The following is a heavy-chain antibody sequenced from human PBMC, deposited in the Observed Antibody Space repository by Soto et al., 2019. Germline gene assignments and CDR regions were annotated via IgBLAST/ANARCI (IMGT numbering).Heavy chain of an antibody. CDR2: ISHDGSYK. J-gene: IGHJ3*02. CDR3: AKGLLAIVGTTLPSDAFNI. V-gene: IGHV3-30*18. D-gene: IGHD1-26*01. Sequence: SLRLSCAASGFSFTTYVMHWVRQAPGKGLEWVAVISHDGSYKYYGDAVKGRFTISRDTSKNAVYLEMNSLRPEDTAVYYCAKGLLAIVGTTLPSDAFNIRCQATMVTVS. CDR1: GFSFTTYV.